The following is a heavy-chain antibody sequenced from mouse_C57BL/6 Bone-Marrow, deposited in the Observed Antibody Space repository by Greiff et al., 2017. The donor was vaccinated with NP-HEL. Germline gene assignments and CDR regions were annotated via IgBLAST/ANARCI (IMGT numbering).Heavy chain of an antibody. CDR2: ISSGCSYT. CDR1: GFTFSSYG. Sequence: EVMLVESGGDLVKPGGSLKLSCAASGFTFSSYGMSWVRQTPDKSLAWVATISSGCSYTSYPDSVKGRFTISRDNAKNTLYLQMSSLKSEDTAMYYCARQKLLRSPFAYWGQGTLVTVSA. D-gene: IGHD1-1*01. V-gene: IGHV5-6*02. CDR3: ARQKLLRSPFAY. J-gene: IGHJ3*01.